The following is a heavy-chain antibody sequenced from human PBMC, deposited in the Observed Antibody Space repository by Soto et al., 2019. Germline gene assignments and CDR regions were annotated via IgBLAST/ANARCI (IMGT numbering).Heavy chain of an antibody. D-gene: IGHD3-22*01. V-gene: IGHV1-69*01. CDR2: IIPMFGTA. J-gene: IGHJ4*02. CDR3: ARVGPAHYHDSSGYYSPLDY. CDR1: GDTFSSYA. Sequence: QVQLVQSGAEVKKPGSSVTVSCKASGDTFSSYAINWVRQAPGQGLEWMGGIIPMFGTANYAQKFKGRVTITAGESTSTVYMELSSLRSEDTAVYYCARVGPAHYHDSSGYYSPLDYWGEGTLVTVSS.